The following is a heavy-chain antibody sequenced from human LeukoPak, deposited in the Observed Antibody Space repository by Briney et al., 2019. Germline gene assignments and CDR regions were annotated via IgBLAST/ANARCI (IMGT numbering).Heavy chain of an antibody. V-gene: IGHV4-59*01. CDR1: GGSISSYY. CDR3: ARALNYDYVWGSYRQENWFDP. Sequence: PSETLSLTCTVSGGSISSYYWSWIRQPPGKGLEWIGYIYYSGSTNYNPPLKSRVTISVDTSKNQFSLKLSSVTAADTAVYYCARALNYDYVWGSYRQENWFDPWGQGTLVTVSS. D-gene: IGHD3-16*02. CDR2: IYYSGST. J-gene: IGHJ5*02.